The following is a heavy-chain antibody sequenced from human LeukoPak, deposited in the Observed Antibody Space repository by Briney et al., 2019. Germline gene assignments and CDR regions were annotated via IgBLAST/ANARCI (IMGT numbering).Heavy chain of an antibody. CDR2: ISYDGDNI. J-gene: IGHJ3*02. Sequence: PGRSLRLSCAASGFTLSTYAMHWVRQAPGKGLEWVVVISYDGDNIHYADSVKGRFIISRDNSKNALSLQMNSRRVDDTAMYYCARGSGSSWFPLGSFDIWGQGTMVTVSS. V-gene: IGHV3-30-3*01. CDR3: ARGSGSSWFPLGSFDI. CDR1: GFTLSTYA. D-gene: IGHD6-13*01.